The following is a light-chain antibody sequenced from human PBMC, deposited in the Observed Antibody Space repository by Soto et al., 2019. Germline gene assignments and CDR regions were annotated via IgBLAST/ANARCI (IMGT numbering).Light chain of an antibody. J-gene: IGLJ1*01. V-gene: IGLV2-14*03. Sequence: QSALTQPASVSGSPGQSITISCTGTSSDIGGYNYVSWYQQLPGKVPKLIIYDVSNRPSGVSDLFSCSTSGNAASLTISGLQAEDEADYYCSSYTSTSTLYVFGTGTKVTVL. CDR1: SSDIGGYNY. CDR2: DVS. CDR3: SSYTSTSTLYV.